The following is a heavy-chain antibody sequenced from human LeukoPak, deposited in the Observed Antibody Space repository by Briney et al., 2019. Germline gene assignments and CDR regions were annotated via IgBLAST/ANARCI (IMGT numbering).Heavy chain of an antibody. J-gene: IGHJ4*02. V-gene: IGHV3-23*01. CDR2: ITGSGRTT. CDR3: AKGLLITILGSLDY. Sequence: GGSLRLSCAASGLTFNNYAMSWVRQAPGKGLEWVSGITGSGRTTYYADSVKGRFTISRDNSKNSLYLQINSLRAEDTAVYYCAKGLLITILGSLDYWGQGTLVTVSS. CDR1: GLTFNNYA. D-gene: IGHD3-3*01.